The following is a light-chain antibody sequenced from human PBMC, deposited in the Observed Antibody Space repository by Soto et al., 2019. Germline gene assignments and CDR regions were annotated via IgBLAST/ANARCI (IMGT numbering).Light chain of an antibody. Sequence: EIVMTQSPATLSVSPGERATLSCRASQSVSSNLAWYQHKPGQAPRLLIYGASTRATGIPARFSGSGSGTEFTLTISSLQSEDFAVYYCQQYNNWPPLFGQGTKLEIK. CDR1: QSVSSN. CDR2: GAS. CDR3: QQYNNWPPL. J-gene: IGKJ2*01. V-gene: IGKV3-15*01.